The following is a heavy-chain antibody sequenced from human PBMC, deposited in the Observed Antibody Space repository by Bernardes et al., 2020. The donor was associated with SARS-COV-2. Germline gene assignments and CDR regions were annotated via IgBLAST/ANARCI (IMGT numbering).Heavy chain of an antibody. Sequence: SETLSLTCTVSGGSIGSYYWAWIRQPPGKGLEWIGYIYYSGSTNYNPSLKSRVTISVDRSQNQFSLNLSSVTPADTAVFYCARVHYYFGSGTYYNMDVWGQGTTVTVSS. V-gene: IGHV4-59*01. CDR1: GGSIGSYY. CDR3: ARVHYYFGSGTYYNMDV. D-gene: IGHD3-10*01. J-gene: IGHJ6*02. CDR2: IYYSGST.